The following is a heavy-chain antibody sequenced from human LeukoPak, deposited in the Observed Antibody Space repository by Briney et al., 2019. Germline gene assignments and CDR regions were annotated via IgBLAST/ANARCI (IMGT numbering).Heavy chain of an antibody. J-gene: IGHJ4*02. V-gene: IGHV1-2*04. Sequence: ASVKVSCKASGYTFSGYYMHWVRQAHGQGLECMGWINPNSGGTNYAQKFQGWVTMTRDTSISTAYMELSRLRSDDTAVYYCARDSIGYCSSTSCFRYYFDYWGQGTLVTVSS. D-gene: IGHD2-2*01. CDR3: ARDSIGYCSSTSCFRYYFDY. CDR2: INPNSGGT. CDR1: GYTFSGYY.